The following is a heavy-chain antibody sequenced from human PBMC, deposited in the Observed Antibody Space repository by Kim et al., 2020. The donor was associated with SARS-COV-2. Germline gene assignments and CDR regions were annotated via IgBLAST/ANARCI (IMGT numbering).Heavy chain of an antibody. Sequence: GGSLRLSCAASGFTFSDYYMSWIRQAPGKGLEWVSYISSSGSTIYYADSVKGRFTISRDNAKNSLYLQMNSPRAEDTAVYYCARDGMSYGVNWRYFDYWGQGTLVTVSS. CDR3: ARDGMSYGVNWRYFDY. CDR1: GFTFSDYY. CDR2: ISSSGSTI. J-gene: IGHJ4*02. D-gene: IGHD1-1*01. V-gene: IGHV3-11*04.